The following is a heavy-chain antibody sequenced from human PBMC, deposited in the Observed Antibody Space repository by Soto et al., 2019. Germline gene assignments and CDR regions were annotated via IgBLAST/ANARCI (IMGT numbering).Heavy chain of an antibody. V-gene: IGHV1-69*13. J-gene: IGHJ6*02. Sequence: SVKVSCKASGGTFSSYAISWVRQAPGQGLEWMGGIIPIFGTANYAQKFQGRVTITADESTSTAYMELSSLRSEDTAVYYCARERVPLYSSGLTYYYYGMDVWGQGTTVTVSS. CDR3: ARERVPLYSSGLTYYYYGMDV. D-gene: IGHD6-19*01. CDR2: IIPIFGTA. CDR1: GGTFSSYA.